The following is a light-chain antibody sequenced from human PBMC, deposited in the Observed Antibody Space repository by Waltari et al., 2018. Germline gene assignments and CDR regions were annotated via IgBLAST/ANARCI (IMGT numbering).Light chain of an antibody. CDR1: SSDVGSYNL. V-gene: IGLV2-23*01. CDR2: EGS. CDR3: CSYAASSVRV. J-gene: IGLJ3*02. Sequence: QSALTQPASVSGSPGQSITISCTGTSSDVGSYNLVPWYQQHPGKAPKLMIYEGSKRPSGVFNRFPGSKSVNTASLTISGLQAEDEADYYCCSYAASSVRVFGGGTKLTVL.